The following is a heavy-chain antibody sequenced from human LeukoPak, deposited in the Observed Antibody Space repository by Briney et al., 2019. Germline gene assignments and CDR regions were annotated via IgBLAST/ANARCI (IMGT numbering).Heavy chain of an antibody. D-gene: IGHD3-22*01. CDR3: AKSWREYGSSGYYFFDI. CDR2: ISGSGGT. V-gene: IGHV3-23*01. Sequence: GVSLRLSCAASGFTFSSYAMSWVRQAPGKGLEWVSSISGSGGTYYADFVKGRFTISRDNSKSTLFLQMNSLRAEDTAVYYCAKSWREYGSSGYYFFDIWGHGTMVTVSS. J-gene: IGHJ3*02. CDR1: GFTFSSYA.